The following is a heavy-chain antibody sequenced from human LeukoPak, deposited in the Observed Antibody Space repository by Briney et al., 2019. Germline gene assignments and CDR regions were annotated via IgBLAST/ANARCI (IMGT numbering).Heavy chain of an antibody. CDR2: ISYDGSNE. J-gene: IGHJ4*02. CDR1: GFTFRSYA. V-gene: IGHV3-30*04. D-gene: IGHD1-14*01. Sequence: GGSLRLSCAASGFTFRSYAIHWVRQAPGKGLEWVAVISYDGSNENYADSVKGRFTISRDNSKNTLYLQMNSLRAEDTAVYYCARGIGIPGLDFWGQGTLVNVSS. CDR3: ARGIGIPGLDF.